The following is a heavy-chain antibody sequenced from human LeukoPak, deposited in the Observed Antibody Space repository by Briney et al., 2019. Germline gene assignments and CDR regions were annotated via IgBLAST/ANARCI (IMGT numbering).Heavy chain of an antibody. J-gene: IGHJ5*02. Sequence: PGGPLRLSCAASGFTFSSYAMHWVRQAPGKGLEWVAVISYDGSNKYYADSVKGRFTISRDNSKNTLYLQMNSLRAEDTAVYYCARRGLSGSGSYHWFDPWGQGTLVTVSS. CDR2: ISYDGSNK. V-gene: IGHV3-30-3*01. D-gene: IGHD3-10*01. CDR3: ARRGLSGSGSYHWFDP. CDR1: GFTFSSYA.